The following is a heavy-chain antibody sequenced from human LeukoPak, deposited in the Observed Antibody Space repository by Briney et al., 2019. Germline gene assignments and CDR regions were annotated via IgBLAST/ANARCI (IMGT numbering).Heavy chain of an antibody. CDR2: IIPILGIA. J-gene: IGHJ5*02. CDR3: ARATTVVRPNWFDP. D-gene: IGHD4-17*01. V-gene: IGHV1-69*04. CDR1: GGTFSSYA. Sequence: RASVTVSCKASGGTFSSYAISWVRQAPGQGLEWMGRIIPILGIANYAQKFQGRVTITADKSTSTAYMELSSLRSEDTAVYYCARATTVVRPNWFDPWGQGTLVTVSS.